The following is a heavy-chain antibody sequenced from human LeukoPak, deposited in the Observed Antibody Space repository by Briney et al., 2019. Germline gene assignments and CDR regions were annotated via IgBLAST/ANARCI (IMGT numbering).Heavy chain of an antibody. CDR1: GYSFTSYW. V-gene: IGHV5-51*01. D-gene: IGHD3-16*01. CDR2: IYPGDSDT. J-gene: IGHJ4*02. CDR3: ARLGDFDY. Sequence: GESLKISCKGSGYSFTSYWIAWVRQMPGKGLEWMGLIYPGDSDTRYSPSFQGQFTISADTSISTAYRQWSSLKASDTAMYYCARLGDFDYLGPGTLVTVSS.